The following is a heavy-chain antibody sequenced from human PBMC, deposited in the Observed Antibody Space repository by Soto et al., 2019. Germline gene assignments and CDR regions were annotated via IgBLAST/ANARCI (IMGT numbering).Heavy chain of an antibody. CDR1: GFTFSSYS. J-gene: IGHJ6*03. CDR3: ARDGHCSSTSCYEYYYYYYMDV. CDR2: ISSSSSYI. Sequence: GGSLRLSCAASGFTFSSYSMNRVRQAPGKGLEWVSSISSSSSYIYYADSVKGRFTISRDNAKNSLYLQMNSLRAEDTAVYYCARDGHCSSTSCYEYYYYYYMDVWGKGTTVTVSS. D-gene: IGHD2-2*01. V-gene: IGHV3-21*01.